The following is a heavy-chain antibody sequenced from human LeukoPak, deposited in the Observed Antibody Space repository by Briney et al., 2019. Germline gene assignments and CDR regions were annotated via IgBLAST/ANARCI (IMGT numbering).Heavy chain of an antibody. V-gene: IGHV3-9*01. J-gene: IGHJ3*02. CDR2: ISWNSGSI. D-gene: IGHD4-17*01. Sequence: PGRSLRLSCAASGFTFDDYAMHWVRQAPGKGLEWVSGISWNSGSIGYADSVKGRFTISRDNAKNSLYLQMSSLRAEDTALYYCAKDRLITVPKLEDDVFDIWGQGTMVTVSS. CDR1: GFTFDDYA. CDR3: AKDRLITVPKLEDDVFDI.